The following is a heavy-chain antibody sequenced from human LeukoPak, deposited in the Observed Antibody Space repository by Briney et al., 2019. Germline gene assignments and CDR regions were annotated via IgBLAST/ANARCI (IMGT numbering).Heavy chain of an antibody. CDR3: ARGTKRYGLQSPLGY. CDR1: GGSISSYY. V-gene: IGHV4-59*01. Sequence: TSETLSLTCTVSGGSISSYYWSWIRQPPGKGLEWIGYIYYSGSTNYNPSLKSRVTISVDTSKNQFSLKLSSVTAADTAVYYCARGTKRYGLQSPLGYWGQGTLVTVSS. D-gene: IGHD5-24*01. CDR2: IYYSGST. J-gene: IGHJ4*02.